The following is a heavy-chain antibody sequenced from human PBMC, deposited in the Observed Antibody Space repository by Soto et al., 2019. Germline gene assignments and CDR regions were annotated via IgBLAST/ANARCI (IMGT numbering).Heavy chain of an antibody. CDR3: VKDDWDGYSYGPRPFDY. V-gene: IGHV3-64D*08. CDR2: ISSNGGST. Sequence: GGSLRLSCSASGFTFSSYAMHWVRQAPGKGLEYVSAISSNGGSTYYADSVKGRFTISRDNSKNTLYLQMSSLRAEDTAVYYCVKDDWDGYSYGPRPFDYWGQGTLVTVSS. CDR1: GFTFSSYA. D-gene: IGHD5-18*01. J-gene: IGHJ4*02.